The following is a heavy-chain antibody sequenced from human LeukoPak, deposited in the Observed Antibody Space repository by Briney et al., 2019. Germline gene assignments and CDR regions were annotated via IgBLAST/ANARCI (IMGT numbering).Heavy chain of an antibody. CDR2: IYTSGSA. CDR3: ARDIGGATLDY. J-gene: IGHJ4*02. V-gene: IGHV4-61*02. D-gene: IGHD1-26*01. CDR1: GGSISSGSYY. Sequence: SQTLSLTCTVSGGSISSGSYYWSWIRQPAGKGLEWIGRIYTSGSANYNPSLKSRVTMSVDTSKNQFSLKLSSVTAADTAVYYCARDIGGATLDYWGQGTLVTVSS.